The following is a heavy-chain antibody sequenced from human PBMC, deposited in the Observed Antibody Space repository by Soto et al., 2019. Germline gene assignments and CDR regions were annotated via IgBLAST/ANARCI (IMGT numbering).Heavy chain of an antibody. D-gene: IGHD3-3*01. Sequence: LSLTCTVSGGSISSSSYYWGWIRQPPGKGLEWIGSIYYSGSTYYNPSLKSRVTISVDTSKNQFSLKLSSVTAADTAVYYCARHEVLRFLEWTYYYYGMDVWGQGTTVTVSS. CDR2: IYYSGST. CDR1: GGSISSSSYY. J-gene: IGHJ6*02. CDR3: ARHEVLRFLEWTYYYYGMDV. V-gene: IGHV4-39*01.